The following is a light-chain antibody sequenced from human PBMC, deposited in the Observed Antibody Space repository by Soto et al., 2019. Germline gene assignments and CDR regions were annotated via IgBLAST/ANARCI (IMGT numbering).Light chain of an antibody. CDR2: EAS. J-gene: IGKJ5*01. V-gene: IGKV3-20*01. CDR1: QSVSYY. CDR3: QQYGSSPIT. Sequence: EIVLTQSPGTLSLSPEERATLSCRASQSVSYYLDWYQQKPGQAPRLLIYEASSRATGVPDRFSGSGAGTDFTLTISRLEPEDFAVYYCQQYGSSPITFGQGTRLEIK.